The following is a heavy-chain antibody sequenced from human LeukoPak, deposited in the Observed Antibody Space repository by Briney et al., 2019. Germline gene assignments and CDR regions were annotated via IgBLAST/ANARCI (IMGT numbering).Heavy chain of an antibody. CDR2: INHSGST. D-gene: IGHD6-6*01. CDR3: ARGTPSPRWVLTARPYFDY. CDR1: GGSFSGDY. J-gene: IGHJ4*02. V-gene: IGHV4-34*01. Sequence: KASETLSLTCAVYGGSFSGDYWSWIRQPPGKGLEWIGEINHSGSTNYNPSLKSRVTISVDTSKNQFSLKLSSVTAADTAVYYCARGTPSPRWVLTARPYFDYWGQGTLVTVSS.